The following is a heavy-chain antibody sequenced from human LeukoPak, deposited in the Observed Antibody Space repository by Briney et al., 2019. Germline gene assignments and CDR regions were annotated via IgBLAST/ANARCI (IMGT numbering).Heavy chain of an antibody. D-gene: IGHD5-18*01. CDR2: INHSGST. CDR1: GGSFSGYY. Sequence: SETLSLTCAVYGGSFSGYYWSWIRQPPGKGLEWIGEINHSGSTNCNPSLKSRVTISVDTSKNQFSLKLSSVTAADTAVYYCARGRYSYGPIYYFDYWGQGTLVTVSS. V-gene: IGHV4-34*01. J-gene: IGHJ4*02. CDR3: ARGRYSYGPIYYFDY.